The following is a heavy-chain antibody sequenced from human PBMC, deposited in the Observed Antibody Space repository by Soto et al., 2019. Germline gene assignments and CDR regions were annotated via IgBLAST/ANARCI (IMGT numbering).Heavy chain of an antibody. CDR3: ARDIYYDRGDAFDI. D-gene: IGHD3-22*01. V-gene: IGHV3-33*01. J-gene: IGHJ3*02. CDR2: IWYDGSNK. Sequence: QVQLVESGGGVVQPGRSLRLSCAASGFTFSSYGMHWVRQAPGKGLEWVAVIWYDGSNKYYADSVKGRFTISRDNSKNTLYLQMNSLRAEDTAVYYCARDIYYDRGDAFDIWGQGTMVTVSS. CDR1: GFTFSSYG.